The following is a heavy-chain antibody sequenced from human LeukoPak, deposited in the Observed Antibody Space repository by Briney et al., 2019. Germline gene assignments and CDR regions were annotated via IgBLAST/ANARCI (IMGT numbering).Heavy chain of an antibody. V-gene: IGHV3-15*01. J-gene: IGHJ3*02. D-gene: IGHD1-26*01. CDR3: TATGRLAENDAFDI. Sequence: GGSLRLSCAASGFTFSNAWVSWVRQAPGKGLEWVGRIQSKTDGGTTDYAAPVKGRFTISRDDSKNTLYLQMNSLKTEDTAVYYCTATGRLAENDAFDIWGQGTMVTVSS. CDR1: GFTFSNAW. CDR2: IQSKTDGGTT.